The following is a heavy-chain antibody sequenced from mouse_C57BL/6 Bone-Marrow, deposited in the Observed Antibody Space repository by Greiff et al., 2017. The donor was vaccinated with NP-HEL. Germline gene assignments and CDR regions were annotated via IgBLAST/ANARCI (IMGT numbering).Heavy chain of an antibody. J-gene: IGHJ3*01. CDR2: IYPGSGST. CDR3: ARDYYGSSPGLAY. Sequence: VQLQQPGAELVKPGASVKMSCKASGYTFTSYWITWVKQRPGQGLEWIGDIYPGSGSTNYNEKFKSKATLTVDTSSSTAYMQLSSLTSEDSAVYYCARDYYGSSPGLAYWGQGTLVTVSA. V-gene: IGHV1-55*01. D-gene: IGHD1-1*01. CDR1: GYTFTSYW.